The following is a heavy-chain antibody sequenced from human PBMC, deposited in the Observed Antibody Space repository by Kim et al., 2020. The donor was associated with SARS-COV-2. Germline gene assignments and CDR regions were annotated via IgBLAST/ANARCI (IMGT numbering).Heavy chain of an antibody. J-gene: IGHJ5*02. Sequence: SGPTLVNPTQTLTLTCTFSGFSLSTPGEGVGWIRQPPGKALEWLALIYWDDEKRYSPSLKSRLHITKDTSKSQVVLTMTNMDPADTATYYCADTLVVDYGDYGGGLDAWGQGTLVTVSS. CDR1: GFSLSTPGEG. CDR3: ADTLVVDYGDYGGGLDA. D-gene: IGHD4-17*01. CDR2: IYWDDEK. V-gene: IGHV2-5*02.